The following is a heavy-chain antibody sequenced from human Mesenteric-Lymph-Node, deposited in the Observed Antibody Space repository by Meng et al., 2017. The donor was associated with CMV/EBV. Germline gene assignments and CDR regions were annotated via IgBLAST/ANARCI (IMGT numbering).Heavy chain of an antibody. Sequence: FAGAGASSNSGAWNWIRPAPSRSLGWLGRTYYRSKWYKKYAVSVKSRITINPDTSKDQFSLQLNSVTPEDTAVYYCARSGGAGVDYWGQGTLVTVSS. CDR3: ARSGGAGVDY. V-gene: IGHV6-1*01. CDR2: TYYRSKWYK. J-gene: IGHJ4*02. D-gene: IGHD6-19*01. CDR1: GAGASSNSGA.